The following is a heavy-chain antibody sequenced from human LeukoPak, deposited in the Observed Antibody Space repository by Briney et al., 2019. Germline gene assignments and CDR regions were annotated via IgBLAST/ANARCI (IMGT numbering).Heavy chain of an antibody. CDR3: ARYCSGGSCYRSNWFDP. Sequence: KDRESLKISCKGSGYSFSTYWIGWVRQMPGKGLEWMGIIYPGDSDTRYSPSFQGQVTISADKSISTAYLQWSSLKASDTAMYYCARYCSGGSCYRSNWFDPWGQGTLVTVSS. CDR2: IYPGDSDT. D-gene: IGHD2-15*01. J-gene: IGHJ5*02. V-gene: IGHV5-51*01. CDR1: GYSFSTYW.